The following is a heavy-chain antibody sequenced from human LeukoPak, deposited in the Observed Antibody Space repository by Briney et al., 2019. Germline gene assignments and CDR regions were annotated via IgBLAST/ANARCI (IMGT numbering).Heavy chain of an antibody. CDR2: IWYDGNNK. J-gene: IGHJ4*02. D-gene: IGHD2-15*01. Sequence: GGSLRLSCAASGFTFDDYGMSWVRQAPGKGLEWVALIWYDGNNKYYADSVKGRFTISRDNSKNTLYLQLNSLRAEDTAVYYCARQHCSGGDCYFFDWGQGTLVTVSS. V-gene: IGHV3-33*08. CDR3: ARQHCSGGDCYFFD. CDR1: GFTFDDYG.